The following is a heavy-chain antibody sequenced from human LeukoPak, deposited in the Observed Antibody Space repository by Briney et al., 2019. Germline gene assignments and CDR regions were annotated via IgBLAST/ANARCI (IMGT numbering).Heavy chain of an antibody. V-gene: IGHV3-9*01. CDR2: ISWNSGSI. CDR3: AKDDAFDI. J-gene: IGHJ3*02. Sequence: GRSLRLSCAASGFTFDDYAMHWVRQAPGKGLEWVSGISWNSGSIGYADSVKGRLTISRDNAKNSLYLQMNSLRAEDTALYYCAKDDAFDIWGQGTMVTVSS. CDR1: GFTFDDYA.